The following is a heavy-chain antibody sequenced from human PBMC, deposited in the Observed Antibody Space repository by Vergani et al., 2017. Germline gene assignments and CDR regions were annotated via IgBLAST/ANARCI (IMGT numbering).Heavy chain of an antibody. V-gene: IGHV4-61*01. J-gene: IGHJ4*02. CDR1: GGSISSGSYY. CDR3: ARDEKGMARFDY. D-gene: IGHD5-24*01. Sequence: QVQLQESGPGLVKPSQTLSLTCTVSGGSISSGSYYWSWIRQPPGKGLEWIGYIYYSGSTNYNPSLKSRVTISVDTSKNQFSLKLSSVTAADTAVYYCARDEKGMARFDYWGQGTLVTVSS. CDR2: IYYSGST.